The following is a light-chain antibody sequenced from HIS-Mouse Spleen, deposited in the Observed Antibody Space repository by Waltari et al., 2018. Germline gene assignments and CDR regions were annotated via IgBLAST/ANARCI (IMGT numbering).Light chain of an antibody. CDR1: SSDVGSYNL. V-gene: IGLV2-23*01. CDR2: EGS. CDR3: CSYAGSYTL. Sequence: QSALTQPASVSGSPGQSITISCAATSSDVGSYNLFSWYQQHPGKAPKPMIYEGSKRPSGVSNRFSGSKSGNTASLTISGLQAEDEADYYCCSYAGSYTLFGGGTKLTVL. J-gene: IGLJ3*02.